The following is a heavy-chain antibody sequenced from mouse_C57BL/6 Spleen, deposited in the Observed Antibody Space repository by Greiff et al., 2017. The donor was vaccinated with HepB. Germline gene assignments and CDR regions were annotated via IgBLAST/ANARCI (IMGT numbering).Heavy chain of an antibody. J-gene: IGHJ1*03. CDR2: IYPGDGDT. V-gene: IGHV1-80*01. D-gene: IGHD2-4*01. CDR3: ARSGYDYDGYFDV. CDR1: GYAFSSYW. Sequence: VQLQQSGAELVKPGASVKISCKASGYAFSSYWMNWVKQRPGKGLEWIGQIYPGDGDTNYNGKFKGKATLTADKSSSTAYMQLSSLTSEDSAVYLCARSGYDYDGYFDVWGTGTTVTVSS.